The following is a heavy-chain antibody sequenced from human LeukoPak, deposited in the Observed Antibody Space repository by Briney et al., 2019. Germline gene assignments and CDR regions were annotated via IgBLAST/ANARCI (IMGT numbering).Heavy chain of an antibody. CDR3: ARGRTKRRAWIDP. V-gene: IGHV4-34*01. J-gene: IGHJ5*02. CDR2: IFHSGSS. D-gene: IGHD1-1*01. CDR1: GGSFSGYY. Sequence: PSETLSLTCAVSGGSFSGYYWTWIRQPPGKGLEWIGEIFHSGSSNYNPSLKSRVTISRDTSKKQFSLKVNSVTAADTAMYYCARGRTKRRAWIDPWGQGTLVTVSS.